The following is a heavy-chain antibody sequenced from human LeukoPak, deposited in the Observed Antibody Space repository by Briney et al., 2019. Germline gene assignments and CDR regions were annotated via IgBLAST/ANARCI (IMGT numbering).Heavy chain of an antibody. CDR1: GGSISSSSHY. CDR3: ARIERSSYSLGFDY. Sequence: PSETLSLTCTVSGGSISSSSHYWGWIRQPPGKGLEWIGSIYYSGSTYYNPSLKSRVTISVHASKNQFSLKVSSVNDADTAVHYCARIERSSYSLGFDYWGQGTLVTVSS. J-gene: IGHJ4*02. V-gene: IGHV4-39*07. CDR2: IYYSGST. D-gene: IGHD6-6*01.